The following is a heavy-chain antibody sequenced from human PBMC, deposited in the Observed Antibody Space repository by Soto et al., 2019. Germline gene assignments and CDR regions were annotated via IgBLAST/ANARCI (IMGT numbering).Heavy chain of an antibody. CDR2: MTSDTKTI. J-gene: IGHJ4*02. Sequence: EVQLVESGGGWVQPGGSLRLSCAASGFRFNIYSMNWVRQAPGKGLEWSAYMTSDTKTIKYAESVKGRFTISRDNDNNLVYLQMNSLRDEDTAVYYCARSVEGHFDYWGQGTVVTVSA. V-gene: IGHV3-48*02. CDR1: GFRFNIYS. D-gene: IGHD6-19*01. CDR3: ARSVEGHFDY.